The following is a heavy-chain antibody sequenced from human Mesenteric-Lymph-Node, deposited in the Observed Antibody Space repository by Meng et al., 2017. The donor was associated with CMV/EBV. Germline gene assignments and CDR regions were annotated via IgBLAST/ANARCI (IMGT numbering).Heavy chain of an antibody. D-gene: IGHD5-12*01. V-gene: IGHV3-72*01. J-gene: IGHJ4*02. Sequence: GGSLRLSCAASGFTFSDFYMNWVRQAPGKGLEWVGRTRNKANSHITEYAASVKGRFTISRDDSKNSLYLQMNSLKTEDTAVYYCAREKWLGYDSYLDFWGQGTLVTVSS. CDR3: AREKWLGYDSYLDF. CDR2: TRNKANSHIT. CDR1: GFTFSDFY.